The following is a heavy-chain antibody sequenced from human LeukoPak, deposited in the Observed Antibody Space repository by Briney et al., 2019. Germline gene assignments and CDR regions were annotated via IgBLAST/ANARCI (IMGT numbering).Heavy chain of an antibody. CDR1: GFTFSSYA. J-gene: IGHJ4*02. CDR3: AKDKGRYCCSTSCYPADY. Sequence: GGSLRLSCAASGFTFSSYAMSWVRQAPGKGLEWVSAISGSGGSTYYADSVKGRFTISRDNSKNTLYLQMNSLRAEDTAVYYCAKDKGRYCCSTSCYPADYWGQGTLVTVSS. CDR2: ISGSGGST. D-gene: IGHD2-2*01. V-gene: IGHV3-23*01.